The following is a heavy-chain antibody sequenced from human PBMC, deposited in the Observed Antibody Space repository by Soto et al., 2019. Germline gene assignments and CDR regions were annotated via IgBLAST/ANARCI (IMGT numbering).Heavy chain of an antibody. CDR1: GFTFSGHW. V-gene: IGHV3-7*01. CDR3: GRGPSYGGSAL. Sequence: EVQLVESGGGLVQPGGSLRLSCVASGFTFSGHWMSWVRQAPGKGLEWVAIINPDGSDKNHVDSVKGRFTISRDNAKNSLYLIMNSRRAEDTAVDYCGRGPSYGGSALWGQVTLVTVSS. D-gene: IGHD3-16*01. CDR2: INPDGSDK. J-gene: IGHJ4*02.